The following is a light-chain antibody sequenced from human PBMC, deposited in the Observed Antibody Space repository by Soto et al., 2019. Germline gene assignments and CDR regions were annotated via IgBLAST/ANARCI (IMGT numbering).Light chain of an antibody. CDR1: SSDVGGYNY. J-gene: IGLJ1*01. V-gene: IGLV2-14*01. CDR3: SSYTSSVSYV. Sequence: QSALTQPASVSGSPGQSITISCTGTSSDVGGYNYVSWYQQHPGKAPKLMIYEVRNRPSGVSNRFSGSKSGNTASLTISGLQAEDEADYYCSSYTSSVSYVFGTGTKLTVL. CDR2: EVR.